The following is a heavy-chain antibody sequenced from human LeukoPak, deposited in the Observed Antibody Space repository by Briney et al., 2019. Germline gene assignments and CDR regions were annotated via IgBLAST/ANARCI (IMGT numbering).Heavy chain of an antibody. D-gene: IGHD3-10*01. CDR2: VSYSGTT. J-gene: IGHJ4*02. Sequence: PSETLSLTCSVSGASINDYYWSWIRQPPGEGLQWIGYVSYSGTTNYSPSLKSRLSISVDTSKNQFSLKLSSVTAADTAVYYCATTNVLLWFGELSKTAYFDYWGQGTLVTVSS. CDR1: GASINDYY. V-gene: IGHV4-59*12. CDR3: ATTNVLLWFGELSKTAYFDY.